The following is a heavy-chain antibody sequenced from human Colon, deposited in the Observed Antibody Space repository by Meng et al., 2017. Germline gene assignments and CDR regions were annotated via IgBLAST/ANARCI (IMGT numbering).Heavy chain of an antibody. Sequence: QVQLVQFGAEVEKPGASVEVSCKASEYTFTSYDINWVRQATGQGLEWMGWMNPNSGNTGYAQKFQGRVTMTRNTAISTAYMELSRLRSEDTAVYYCARVEVGITSGDYWGQGTLVTVSS. CDR2: MNPNSGNT. D-gene: IGHD1-26*01. J-gene: IGHJ4*02. CDR1: EYTFTSYD. V-gene: IGHV1-8*01. CDR3: ARVEVGITSGDY.